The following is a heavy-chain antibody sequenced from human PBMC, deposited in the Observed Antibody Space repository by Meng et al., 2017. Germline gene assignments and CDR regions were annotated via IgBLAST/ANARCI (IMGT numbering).Heavy chain of an antibody. CDR3: LDEAPRSDY. J-gene: IGHJ4*02. V-gene: IGHV3-74*01. Sequence: ELKVVGSGGGLCQPGGSLRLSCAAAGFTFNNYWMHWVRQVPGKGLVWVSRISGDGSITNYADSVKGRFTISRDNAKNTLYLQMNSLRPEDTAVYYCLDEAPRSDYWGQGSLVTVSS. CDR1: GFTFNNYW. D-gene: IGHD1-1*01. CDR2: ISGDGSIT.